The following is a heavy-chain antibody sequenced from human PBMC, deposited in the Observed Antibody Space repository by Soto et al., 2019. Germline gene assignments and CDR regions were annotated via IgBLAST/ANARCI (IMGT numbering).Heavy chain of an antibody. CDR2: INPNSGGT. CDR1: GYTFTGYY. Sequence: ASVKVSCKASGYTFTGYYMHWVRQAPGQGLEWMGWINPNSGGTNYAQKFQGWVTMTRDTSISTAYMELSRLRSDDTAVYYRARERNVVGADYGMDVWGQGTTVTVSS. CDR3: ARERNVVGADYGMDV. D-gene: IGHD1-26*01. J-gene: IGHJ6*02. V-gene: IGHV1-2*04.